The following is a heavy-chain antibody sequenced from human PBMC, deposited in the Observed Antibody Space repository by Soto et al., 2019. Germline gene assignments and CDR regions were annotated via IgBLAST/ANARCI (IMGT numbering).Heavy chain of an antibody. J-gene: IGHJ4*02. CDR2: INPSARSA. D-gene: IGHD3-16*01. CDR1: GYTFTNYY. Sequence: ASVKVSCKASGYTFTNYYLHWVRQAPGQGLEWVGMINPSARSASYAQKLRGRLTMDRDTSTTTVYMELSRLTFEDAAVYYCAGGDSGSFDSWGQGTLVTVSS. CDR3: AGGDSGSFDS. V-gene: IGHV1-46*04.